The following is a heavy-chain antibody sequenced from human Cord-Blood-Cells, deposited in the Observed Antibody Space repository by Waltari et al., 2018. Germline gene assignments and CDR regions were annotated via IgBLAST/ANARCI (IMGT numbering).Heavy chain of an antibody. CDR3: AKDKGIAVAGLFDY. Sequence: QVQLVESGGGVVQPGRSLRLSCAASGFTFSSYGMHWVRPAPGRGLEWVAVISYDGSNKYYADSVKGRFTISRDNSKNTLYLQMNSLRAEDTAVYYCAKDKGIAVAGLFDYWGQGTLVTVSS. V-gene: IGHV3-30*18. CDR2: ISYDGSNK. J-gene: IGHJ4*02. CDR1: GFTFSSYG. D-gene: IGHD6-19*01.